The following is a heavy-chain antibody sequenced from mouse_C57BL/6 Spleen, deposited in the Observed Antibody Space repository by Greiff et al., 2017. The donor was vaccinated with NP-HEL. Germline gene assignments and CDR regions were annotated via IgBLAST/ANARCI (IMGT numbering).Heavy chain of an antibody. CDR1: GYTFTSYD. CDR2: IYPRDGST. J-gene: IGHJ2*01. V-gene: IGHV1-85*01. CDR3: AGYDQGRFDY. Sequence: VKLQESGPELVKPGASVKLSCKASGYTFTSYDINWVKQRPGQGLEWIGRIYPRDGSTKYDEKVKGRATLTVDKSSSTAYMELISLTSEDSAVYYCAGYDQGRFDYWGQGTTLTVSS. D-gene: IGHD2-12*01.